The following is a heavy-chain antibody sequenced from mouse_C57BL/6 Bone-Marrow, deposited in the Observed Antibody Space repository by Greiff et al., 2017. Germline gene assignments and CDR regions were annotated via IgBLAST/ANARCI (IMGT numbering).Heavy chain of an antibody. V-gene: IGHV1-54*01. D-gene: IGHD1-1*01. CDR1: GYAFTNYL. J-gene: IGHJ4*01. CDR3: ARGIYYYGSSYDHYYAMDY. CDR2: INPGSGGT. Sequence: QVQLQQSGAELVRPGTSVKVSCKASGYAFTNYLIEWVKQRPGQGLEWIGVINPGSGGTNYNEKFKGKATLTADKSSSTAYMQLSSLTSEDSAVYFCARGIYYYGSSYDHYYAMDYWGQGTSVTVSS.